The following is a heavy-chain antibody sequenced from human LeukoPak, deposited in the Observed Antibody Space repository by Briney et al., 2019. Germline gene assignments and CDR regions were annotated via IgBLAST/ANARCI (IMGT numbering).Heavy chain of an antibody. D-gene: IGHD1-26*01. CDR1: GSTFSSYA. Sequence: GGPLRLSCAACGSTFSSYAMHWVRQAPGKGLEWVAVISYDGSNKYYADSVKGRFTISRDNSKNTLYLQMNSLRAEDTAVYYCARAVGSGSYRGSGYWGQGTLVTVSS. V-gene: IGHV3-30-3*01. J-gene: IGHJ4*02. CDR2: ISYDGSNK. CDR3: ARAVGSGSYRGSGY.